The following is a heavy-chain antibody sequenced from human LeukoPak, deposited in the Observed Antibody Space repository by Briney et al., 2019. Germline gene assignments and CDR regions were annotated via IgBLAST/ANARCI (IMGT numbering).Heavy chain of an antibody. CDR2: ISDSGDKT. Sequence: GGSLRLSCAASGFTFNNFAMSWVRQAPGRGLEWVSAISDSGDKTFYADSVKGRFSISRDNSKSTLFLQMNNLRVEDTAIYYCAKALYYYDSSGYYPYGAFDIWGQGTMVTVSS. CDR3: AKALYYYDSSGYYPYGAFDI. CDR1: GFTFNNFA. D-gene: IGHD3-22*01. V-gene: IGHV3-23*01. J-gene: IGHJ3*02.